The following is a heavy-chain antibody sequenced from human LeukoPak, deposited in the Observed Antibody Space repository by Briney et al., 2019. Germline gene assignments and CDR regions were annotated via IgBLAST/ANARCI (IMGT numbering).Heavy chain of an antibody. Sequence: SVKVSCKASGGTFSSYAISWVRQAPGQGLEWMGGIIPIFGTANYAQKFQGRVTITTDESTSTAYMELSSLRSEDTAVYYCARRFYDSSGYYYGAFDIWGQGTMVTVSS. CDR2: IIPIFGTA. CDR1: GGTFSSYA. J-gene: IGHJ3*02. V-gene: IGHV1-69*05. D-gene: IGHD3-22*01. CDR3: ARRFYDSSGYYYGAFDI.